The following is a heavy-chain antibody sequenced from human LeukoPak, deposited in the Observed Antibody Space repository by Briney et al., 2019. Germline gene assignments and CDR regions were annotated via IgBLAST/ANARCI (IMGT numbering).Heavy chain of an antibody. D-gene: IGHD3-22*01. J-gene: IGHJ4*02. V-gene: IGHV4-59*01. CDR3: ARGAKYYYDSSGPIDY. CDR1: GGSITSYY. Sequence: PSETLSLTCTVSGGSITSYYWSWIRQPPGKGLEWIGYIYYSGSTNYNPSLKSRVTISVDTSKNQFSLKLSTVTAADTAVYYCARGAKYYYDSSGPIDYWGQGTLVTVSS. CDR2: IYYSGST.